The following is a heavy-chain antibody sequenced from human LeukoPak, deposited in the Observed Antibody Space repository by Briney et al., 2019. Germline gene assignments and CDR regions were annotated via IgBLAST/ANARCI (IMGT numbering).Heavy chain of an antibody. CDR3: ARELWDSSGYSSLAFDI. J-gene: IGHJ3*02. V-gene: IGHV4-31*03. CDR2: IYYSGNA. D-gene: IGHD3-22*01. CDR1: GGSISSGGYY. Sequence: PSETLSLTCTVSGGSISSGGYYWSWIRQHPGKGLEWIGYIYYSGNAYYNPSLKSRVTISVDTSKNQFSLKLSSVTAADTAVYYCARELWDSSGYSSLAFDIWGQGTMVTVSS.